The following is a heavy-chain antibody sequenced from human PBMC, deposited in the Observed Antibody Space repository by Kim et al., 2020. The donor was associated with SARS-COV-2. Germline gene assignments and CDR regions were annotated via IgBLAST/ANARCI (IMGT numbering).Heavy chain of an antibody. CDR3: ARELPSHVVDC. V-gene: IGHV4-59*01. CDR2: IYYTGTT. J-gene: IGHJ4*02. D-gene: IGHD6-6*01. Sequence: SETLSLTCTVSGASINNYYWSWIRQPPGKGLEWIGYIYYTGTTSINPSLKSRVTMSLDTSKNQFSLNLSSVTAADTAVYYCARELPSHVVDCWGQGTLVT. CDR1: GASINNYY.